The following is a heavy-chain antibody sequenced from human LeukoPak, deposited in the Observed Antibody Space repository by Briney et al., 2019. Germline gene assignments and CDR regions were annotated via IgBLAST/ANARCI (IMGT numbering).Heavy chain of an antibody. CDR3: ARRLRHGYYDSSGHFDY. D-gene: IGHD3-22*01. CDR2: IYYSGST. J-gene: IGHJ4*02. V-gene: IGHV4-59*08. Sequence: SETLSLTCTVSGGSISSYYWSWIRQPPGKGQEWIGYIYYSGSTNYNPSLKSRVTISVDTSKNQFSLKLSSVTAADTAVYYCARRLRHGYYDSSGHFDYWGQGTLVTVSS. CDR1: GGSISSYY.